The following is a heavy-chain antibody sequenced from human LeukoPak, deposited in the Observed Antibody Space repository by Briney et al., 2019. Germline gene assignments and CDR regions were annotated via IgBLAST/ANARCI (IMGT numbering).Heavy chain of an antibody. CDR2: IGSSSAPR. V-gene: IGHV3-48*01. Sequence: GGSLRLSCEASGFTFRTYSMSWVRQAPGKGLEWVSYIGSSSAPRYYADSVQGRFTITRDNAKNSLFLQMNSLRAEDTAVYYCAKGVVVAATYFQHWGQGTLVTVSS. J-gene: IGHJ1*01. D-gene: IGHD2-15*01. CDR3: AKGVVVAATYFQH. CDR1: GFTFRTYS.